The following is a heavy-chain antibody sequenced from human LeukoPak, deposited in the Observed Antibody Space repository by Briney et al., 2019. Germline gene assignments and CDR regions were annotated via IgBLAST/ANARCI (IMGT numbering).Heavy chain of an antibody. Sequence: PSETLSLTCTVSGGSITSGDYYWSWIRQPPGKGLEWIAYMYYSGSTYYNSSLKSRVTMSADTSKNQFSLKLSSVTAADTAVYYCARPYYYDSRIDPWGQGTLVTVSS. D-gene: IGHD3-22*01. CDR2: MYYSGST. CDR3: ARPYYYDSRIDP. V-gene: IGHV4-30-4*01. CDR1: GGSITSGDYY. J-gene: IGHJ5*02.